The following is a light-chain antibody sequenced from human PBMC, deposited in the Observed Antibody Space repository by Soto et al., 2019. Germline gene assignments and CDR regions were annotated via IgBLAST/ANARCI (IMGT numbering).Light chain of an antibody. J-gene: IGKJ4*01. CDR3: QQRASWPPFT. Sequence: EVVLTQSPATLSLSPGESATPSCRASRSVGTCLAWYQHRPGQAPRLLLYDAFNRATSIPARFSGGRSGTDFTLTITSREREDFAVYCCQQRASWPPFTFGGGTKVDI. V-gene: IGKV3-11*01. CDR2: DAF. CDR1: RSVGTC.